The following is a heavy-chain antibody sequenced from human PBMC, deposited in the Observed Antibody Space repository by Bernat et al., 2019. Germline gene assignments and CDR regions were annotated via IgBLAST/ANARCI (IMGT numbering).Heavy chain of an antibody. D-gene: IGHD1-26*01. V-gene: IGHV3-30-3*01. CDR3: VRGRYSGSYQFNY. J-gene: IGHJ4*02. CDR1: GFTFSSYV. CDR2: ISHDGSNK. Sequence: QVQLVESGGGVVQPGRSLRLSCAASGFTFSSYVMHWVRQAPGKGLEWVTLISHDGSNKYYSDSVKGRFTISRDNSKNTLYLQMSSLRAEDTAMYYCVRGRYSGSYQFNYWGQGTLVTVSS.